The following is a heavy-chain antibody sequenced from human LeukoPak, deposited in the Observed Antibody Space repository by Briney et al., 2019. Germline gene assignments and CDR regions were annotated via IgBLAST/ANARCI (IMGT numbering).Heavy chain of an antibody. CDR3: ARDYDILTGYFRGGFDY. CDR2: ITSSSSDT. D-gene: IGHD3-9*01. Sequence: GGSLRLSCAASGFTFSSYSMNWVRQAPGKGLEWVSYITSSSSDTNYADPVKGRFTISRDHAKKSLYLQMNSLLAEDTAVYYCARDYDILTGYFRGGFDYWGQGTLVSVSS. J-gene: IGHJ4*02. V-gene: IGHV3-21*05. CDR1: GFTFSSYS.